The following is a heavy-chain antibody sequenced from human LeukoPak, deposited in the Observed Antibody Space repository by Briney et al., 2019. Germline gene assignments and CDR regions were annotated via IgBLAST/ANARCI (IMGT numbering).Heavy chain of an antibody. J-gene: IGHJ4*02. CDR1: GGTFSSYA. CDR2: IIPIFGTA. Sequence: SVKVSCXASGGTFSSYAISWVRQAPGQGLEWMGGIIPIFGTANYAQKFQGRVTITADESTSTAYMELSSLRAEDTAVYYCARGSSSGWSRGDYWGQGTLVTVSS. D-gene: IGHD6-19*01. CDR3: ARGSSSGWSRGDY. V-gene: IGHV1-69*13.